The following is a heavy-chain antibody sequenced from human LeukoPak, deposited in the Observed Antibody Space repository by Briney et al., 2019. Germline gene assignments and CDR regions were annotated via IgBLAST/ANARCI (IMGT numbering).Heavy chain of an antibody. CDR3: ARDGSTGWSHDY. V-gene: IGHV3-66*01. J-gene: IGHJ4*02. CDR2: IYSGGRT. CDR1: GFTVSGNY. Sequence: GGSLSLSFAASGFTVSGNYMSWVRQAPGKGLEWVSTIYSGGRTFYADSVKGRFTISRDNPKNMLYLQMNSLRAEDTAVYYCARDGSTGWSHDYWGQGALVTVSS. D-gene: IGHD6-19*01.